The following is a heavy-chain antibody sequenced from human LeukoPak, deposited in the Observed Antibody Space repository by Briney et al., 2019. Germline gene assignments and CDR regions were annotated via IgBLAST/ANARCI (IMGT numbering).Heavy chain of an antibody. Sequence: GGSLRPSCAASGFTFSSYSMNWVRQAPGKGLEWVSYISSSSSTIYYADSVKGRFTISRDNAKDSLYLQMNSLRAEDTAVYYCARPPRTGSRYQLLPNYYMDVWGKGTTVTVSS. V-gene: IGHV3-48*01. D-gene: IGHD2-2*01. CDR3: ARPPRTGSRYQLLPNYYMDV. CDR1: GFTFSSYS. CDR2: ISSSSSTI. J-gene: IGHJ6*03.